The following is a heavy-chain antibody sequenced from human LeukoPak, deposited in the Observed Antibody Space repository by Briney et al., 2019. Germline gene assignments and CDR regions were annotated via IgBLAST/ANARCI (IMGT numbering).Heavy chain of an antibody. V-gene: IGHV3-30*04. Sequence: GGSLRLSCAASGFTFSTYAMHWVRQAPGQGLEWVAVISYDGSNKYYADSVKGRFTISRDNSKNTLHLQMNSLSAEDTAVYYCARDHDDYVWGSYRRYYFDYWGQGTLVTVSS. CDR1: GFTFSTYA. CDR3: ARDHDDYVWGSYRRYYFDY. CDR2: ISYDGSNK. D-gene: IGHD3-16*02. J-gene: IGHJ4*02.